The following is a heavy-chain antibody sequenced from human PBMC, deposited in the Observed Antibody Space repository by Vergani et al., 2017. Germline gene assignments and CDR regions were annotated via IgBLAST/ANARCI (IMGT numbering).Heavy chain of an antibody. CDR3: ARPRGPGVFFPSSFFSGRDV. CDR1: DSSIMTNPY. V-gene: IGHV4-38-2*01. CDR2: IHHSGDT. J-gene: IGHJ6*03. D-gene: IGHD3-10*01. Sequence: QVQLQESGPGLVKPSETLTLTCDVSDSSIMTNPYWGWFRQSPGKGLEWIGCIHHSGDTHYNSSLKSRVSISIVSSSKFSLSLTSVTAADAAIYYCARPRGPGVFFPSSFFSGRDVGGNGTTFPVPS.